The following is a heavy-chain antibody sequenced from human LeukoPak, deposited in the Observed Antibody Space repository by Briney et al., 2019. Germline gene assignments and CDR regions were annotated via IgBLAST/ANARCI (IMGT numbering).Heavy chain of an antibody. Sequence: SETLSLTCTVSGGAISSDYWSWIRQPAGKGLEWIRRIYTSGSTNYTPSLKSRVSMSVDTSKNQFSLKLSSVTAADTAVYYCARDRGVYCSSTSSRGFDYWGQGTLVTVS. J-gene: IGHJ4*02. V-gene: IGHV4-4*07. CDR1: GGAISSDY. CDR2: IYTSGST. D-gene: IGHD2-2*01. CDR3: ARDRGVYCSSTSSRGFDY.